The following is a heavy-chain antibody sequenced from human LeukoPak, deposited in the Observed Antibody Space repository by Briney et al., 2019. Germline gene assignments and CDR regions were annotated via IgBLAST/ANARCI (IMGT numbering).Heavy chain of an antibody. Sequence: SVKVSCKASGGTFSSYAISWVRQAPGQGLEWMGGIIPIFGTANSAQKFQGRVTIAMKESTSTAYMELSSLRSEDTAVYYCARDRSETYYYDSSGYYGAYNWFDPWGQGTLVTVSS. CDR2: IIPIFGTA. D-gene: IGHD3-22*01. CDR3: ARDRSETYYYDSSGYYGAYNWFDP. CDR1: GGTFSSYA. V-gene: IGHV1-69*05. J-gene: IGHJ5*02.